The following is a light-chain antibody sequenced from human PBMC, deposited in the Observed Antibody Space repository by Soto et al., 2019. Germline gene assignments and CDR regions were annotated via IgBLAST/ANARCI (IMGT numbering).Light chain of an antibody. Sequence: EIVMTQSPATLSVSPGERATLSCRASQSVSSNLAWYQQKPGQAPRLLIYGASTRATDIPARFSGSGSGTEFTLTISSLQSEDFVVYSCQQYNNWPPTFGQGTKVEIK. CDR1: QSVSSN. V-gene: IGKV3-15*01. CDR2: GAS. J-gene: IGKJ1*01. CDR3: QQYNNWPPT.